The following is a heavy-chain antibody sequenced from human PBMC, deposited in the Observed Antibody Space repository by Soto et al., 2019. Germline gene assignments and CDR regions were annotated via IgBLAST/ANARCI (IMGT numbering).Heavy chain of an antibody. CDR2: IWSDGGGK. V-gene: IGHV3-33*01. D-gene: IGHD1-1*01. J-gene: IGHJ6*03. CDR3: ARDRTGNHYMDV. Sequence: QVQLMESGGGVVQPDKSQRLSCAASGFTFSNYGMHWVRQAPGKGLEWVAVIWSDGGGKYYAASVKGRFSISRDNSKTTLYLQMNSLGADDTAVYYCARDRTGNHYMDVWGKGTAVTVSS. CDR1: GFTFSNYG.